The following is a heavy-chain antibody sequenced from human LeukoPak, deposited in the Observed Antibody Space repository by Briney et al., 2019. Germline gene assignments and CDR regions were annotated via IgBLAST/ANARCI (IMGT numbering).Heavy chain of an antibody. CDR3: ASKLTTGY. Sequence: PGGSLTLSCVVSGLTVSSNYMSWVRQAPGKGLEWVSVIYSGGTTNYADSVKGRFLVYRDNSKNTLYLQMNSLRAEDTAVYYCASKLTTGYWGQGTLVTVSS. D-gene: IGHD4-17*01. CDR2: IYSGGTT. V-gene: IGHV3-66*01. CDR1: GLTVSSNY. J-gene: IGHJ4*02.